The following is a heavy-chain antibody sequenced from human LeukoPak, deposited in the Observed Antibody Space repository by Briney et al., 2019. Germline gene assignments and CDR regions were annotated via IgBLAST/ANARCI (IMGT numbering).Heavy chain of an antibody. J-gene: IGHJ6*02. Sequence: GGSLRLSCAASGFTFNDYSMNWVRQAPGKGLEWVSSISSSDNHIYYADSVKGRFTISRDNSKNTLYLQMNSLRAEDTAVYYCARDFVLFGMDVWGQGTTVTVSS. CDR2: ISSSDNHI. CDR3: ARDFVLFGMDV. D-gene: IGHD3-16*01. CDR1: GFTFNDYS. V-gene: IGHV3-21*01.